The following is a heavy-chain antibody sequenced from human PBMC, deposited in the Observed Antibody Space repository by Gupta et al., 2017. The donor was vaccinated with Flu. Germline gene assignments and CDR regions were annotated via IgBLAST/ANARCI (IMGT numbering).Heavy chain of an antibody. CDR2: TYYMSKWHN. Sequence: QVQLQQSGPGLVKPSQTLSLTCVITGDSIFSNNVAWNWIRQSPSRGLEWLGRTYYMSKWHNDYAVSGKSRITINPATSKNQFSLQLNSMTPDDTAVYYCERGRDSAFDIWGQGTRVTVSS. CDR3: ERGRDSAFDI. J-gene: IGHJ3*02. CDR1: GDSIFSNNVA. D-gene: IGHD3-22*01. V-gene: IGHV6-1*01.